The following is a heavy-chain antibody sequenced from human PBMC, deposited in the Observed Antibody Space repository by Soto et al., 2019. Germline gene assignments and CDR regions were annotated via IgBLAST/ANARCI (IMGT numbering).Heavy chain of an antibody. CDR3: ARARYQLPKRGALVTIFGVSKKDPGHYYYGMDV. CDR2: ISSSSSYT. V-gene: IGHV3-11*06. CDR1: GFTFSDYY. D-gene: IGHD3-3*01. Sequence: KTGGSLRLSCAASGFTFSDYYMSWIRQAPGKGLEWVSYISSSSSYTNYADSVRGRFTISRDNAKNSLYLQMNSLRAEDTAVYYCARARYQLPKRGALVTIFGVSKKDPGHYYYGMDVWGQGTTVTAP. J-gene: IGHJ6*02.